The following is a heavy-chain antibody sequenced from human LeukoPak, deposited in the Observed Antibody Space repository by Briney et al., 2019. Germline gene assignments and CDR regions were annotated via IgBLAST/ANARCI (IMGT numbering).Heavy chain of an antibody. CDR1: GDSLSTSY. J-gene: IGHJ4*02. D-gene: IGHD2-15*01. V-gene: IGHV4-4*07. Sequence: PSETLSLTCTVSGDSLSTSYWGWIRQPAGKGLEWIGRIYTSGYTNYNPSLKSRVTLSVDTSKNQFSLKLRSVTAADTALYYCARDCSGGTCCEGVLDNWGQGILVTVSS. CDR3: ARDCSGGTCCEGVLDN. CDR2: IYTSGYT.